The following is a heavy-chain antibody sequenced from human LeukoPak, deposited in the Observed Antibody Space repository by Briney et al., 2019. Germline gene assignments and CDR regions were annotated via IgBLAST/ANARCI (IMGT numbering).Heavy chain of an antibody. Sequence: SETLSLTCTVSGASISSYYWSWIRQPPGKGLEWIGYIYYSGSTNYNPSLKSRVTISVDTSKNQFSLKLSSVTAADTAVYYCARGVWFGNLWGQGTLVTVSS. CDR2: IYYSGST. CDR3: ARGVWFGNL. CDR1: GASISSYY. D-gene: IGHD3-10*01. V-gene: IGHV4-59*01. J-gene: IGHJ4*02.